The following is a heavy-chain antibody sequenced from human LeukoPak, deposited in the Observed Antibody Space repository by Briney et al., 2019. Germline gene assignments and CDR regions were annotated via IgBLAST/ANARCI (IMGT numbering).Heavy chain of an antibody. CDR1: GYTFTSYY. CDR3: ARAGSHDSSGYYYPPLDY. V-gene: IGHV1-46*01. CDR2: INPSGGST. J-gene: IGHJ4*02. Sequence: WASVKVSCKAPGYTFTSYYMHWVRQAPGQGLEWMGIINPSGGSTSYAQKFQGRVTMTRDTSTSTVYMELSSLRSEDTAVYYCARAGSHDSSGYYYPPLDYWGQGTLVTVSS. D-gene: IGHD3-22*01.